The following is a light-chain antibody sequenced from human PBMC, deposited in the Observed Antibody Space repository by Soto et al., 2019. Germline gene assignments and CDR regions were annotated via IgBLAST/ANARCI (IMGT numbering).Light chain of an antibody. J-gene: IGKJ1*01. Sequence: ETVLTQSPGTLSLSPGDRATLSCRASQCVSSSYLAWYQQKPGQAPRLLIYGASTRATGIPARFSGSGSGTEFTLTISSLQSEDFAVYYCQQYNNWPPDTFGQGTKVDIK. CDR3: QQYNNWPPDT. CDR1: QCVSSSY. CDR2: GAS. V-gene: IGKV3-15*01.